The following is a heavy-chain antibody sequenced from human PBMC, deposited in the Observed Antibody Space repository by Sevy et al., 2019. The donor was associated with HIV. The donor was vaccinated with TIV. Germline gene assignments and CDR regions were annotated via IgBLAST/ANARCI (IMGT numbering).Heavy chain of an antibody. CDR3: ASLPNNYYDISGSSGDDAFDI. CDR2: IRYDGSNE. D-gene: IGHD3-22*01. J-gene: IGHJ3*02. Sequence: GGSLRLSCAASGFTFSNHGMHWVRQVPGKGLEWVAFIRYDGSNEYYADSVKGRFTISRDNAKNTLYLQMNSLRVEDTAVYYCASLPNNYYDISGSSGDDAFDIWGQGTRVTVSS. CDR1: GFTFSNHG. V-gene: IGHV3-30*02.